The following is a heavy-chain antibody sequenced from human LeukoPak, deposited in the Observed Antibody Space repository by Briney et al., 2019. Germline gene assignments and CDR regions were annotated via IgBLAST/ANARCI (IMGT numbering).Heavy chain of an antibody. J-gene: IGHJ3*02. CDR2: IYYSGST. CDR1: GGSISSYY. CDR3: ARGPYSYDISGAFDI. Sequence: SETLSLTCTVSGGSISSYYWSWIRQPPGKELEWIGYIYYSGSTNYNPSVKSGVTIPVDTSKNQLSLKLGSVTDADTAGYFCARGPYSYDISGAFDIWGQGTMVTVSS. V-gene: IGHV4-59*12. D-gene: IGHD3-22*01.